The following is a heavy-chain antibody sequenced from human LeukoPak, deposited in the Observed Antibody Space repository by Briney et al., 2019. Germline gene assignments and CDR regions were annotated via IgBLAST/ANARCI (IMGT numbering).Heavy chain of an antibody. CDR1: GYTFTGYC. V-gene: IGHV1-2*02. CDR3: ARWFVVPAAGEGYAFDI. D-gene: IGHD2-2*01. CDR2: INPNSGGT. J-gene: IGHJ3*02. Sequence: GASVKVSCKASGYTFTGYCMHWVRQAPGQGLEWMGWINPNSGGTNYAQKFQGRVTMTRDTSVSTAYMELSRLTSDDTAVYYCARWFVVPAAGEGYAFDIWGQGTMVTVSA.